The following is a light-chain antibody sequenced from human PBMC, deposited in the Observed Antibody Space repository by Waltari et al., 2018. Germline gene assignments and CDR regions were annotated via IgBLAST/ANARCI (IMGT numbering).Light chain of an antibody. CDR3: CSYAGSSTVV. J-gene: IGLJ2*01. CDR2: DVS. CDR1: TSDVAGYNY. V-gene: IGLV2-23*02. Sequence: QSALTQPASVSGSPGQSITISCTGTTSDVAGYNYVSWYQQPPGKAPKLMIYDVSKRPSGVSNRFSGSKSGNTASLTISGLQAEDEADYYCCSYAGSSTVVFGGGTKLTVL.